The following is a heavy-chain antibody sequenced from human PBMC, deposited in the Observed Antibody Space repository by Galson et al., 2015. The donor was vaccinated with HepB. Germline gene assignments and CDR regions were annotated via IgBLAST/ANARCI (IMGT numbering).Heavy chain of an antibody. J-gene: IGHJ4*02. CDR2: ISYDGSNK. Sequence: SLRLSCAASGFTFSSYAMHWVRQAPGKGLEWVAVISYDGSNKYYADSVKGRFTISRDNSKNTLYLQMNSLRAEDTAVYYCARDYGSGSYPSTPDYWGQGTLVTVSS. V-gene: IGHV3-30*04. CDR1: GFTFSSYA. D-gene: IGHD3-10*01. CDR3: ARDYGSGSYPSTPDY.